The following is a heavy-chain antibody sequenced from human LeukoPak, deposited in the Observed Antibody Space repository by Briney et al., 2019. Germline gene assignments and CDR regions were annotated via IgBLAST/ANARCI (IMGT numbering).Heavy chain of an antibody. CDR1: GFTFSDHY. D-gene: IGHD3-22*01. Sequence: PGGSLRLSCAASGFTFSDHYMSWIRQAPGKGLEWVSYIDSSGSSTFYADSVKGRFTISRDNAKNSLYLQMNSLRAEDTALYYRARAGWGSGYSKWGQGTLVTVSS. CDR3: ARAGWGSGYSK. J-gene: IGHJ4*02. CDR2: IDSSGSST. V-gene: IGHV3-11*01.